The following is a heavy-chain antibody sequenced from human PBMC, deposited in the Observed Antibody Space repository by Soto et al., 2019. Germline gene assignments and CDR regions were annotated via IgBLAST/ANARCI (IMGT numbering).Heavy chain of an antibody. D-gene: IGHD2-2*02. CDR2: ISSSSSYT. CDR3: ARDLVVPAAIPYYYYGMDV. Sequence: LRLSCAASGFTFSDYYMSWIRQAPGKGLEWVSYISSSSSYTNYADSVKGRFTISRDNAKNSLYLQMNSLRAEDTAVYYCARDLVVPAAIPYYYYGMDVWGQGTTVTVSS. V-gene: IGHV3-11*06. J-gene: IGHJ6*02. CDR1: GFTFSDYY.